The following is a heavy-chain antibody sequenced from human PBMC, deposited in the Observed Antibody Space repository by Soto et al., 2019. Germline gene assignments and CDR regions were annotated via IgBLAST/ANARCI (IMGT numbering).Heavy chain of an antibody. J-gene: IGHJ6*03. CDR2: INWNGGST. CDR1: GFTFDDYG. V-gene: IGHV3-20*01. Sequence: GGSLRLSCAASGFTFDDYGMSWVRQAPGKGLEWVSGINWNGGSTGYADSVKGRFTISRDNAKNSLYLQMNSLRAEDTALYHCARTSPYYDFWSGYPPNYYYYYMDVWGKGTTVTVSS. D-gene: IGHD3-3*01. CDR3: ARTSPYYDFWSGYPPNYYYYYMDV.